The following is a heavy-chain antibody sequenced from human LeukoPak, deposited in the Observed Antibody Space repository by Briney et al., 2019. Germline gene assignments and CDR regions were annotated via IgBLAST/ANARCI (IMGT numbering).Heavy chain of an antibody. CDR3: ARDQDIVVVPAAMGIAARPCGY. V-gene: IGHV1-69*13. CDR1: GGAFSSYA. Sequence: SVKVSCKASGGAFSSYAISWVRQAPGQGLEWMGGIIPIFGTANYAQKFQGRVTITADESTSTAYMELSSLRSEDTAVYYCARDQDIVVVPAAMGIAARPCGYWGQGTLVTVSS. CDR2: IIPIFGTA. J-gene: IGHJ4*02. D-gene: IGHD2-2*01.